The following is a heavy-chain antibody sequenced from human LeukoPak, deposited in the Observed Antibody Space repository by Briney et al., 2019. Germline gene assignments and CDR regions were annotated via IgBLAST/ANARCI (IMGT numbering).Heavy chain of an antibody. CDR2: IYSGGST. CDR3: ARVGSSGWYLFDY. V-gene: IGHV3-53*01. D-gene: IGHD6-19*01. CDR1: GFVVSSNY. J-gene: IGHJ4*02. Sequence: PGGSLRLSCAASGFVVSSNYMSWVRQAPGKGLEWVSLIYSGGSTDYADSVKGRFTISRDSSKNTLYLQMNSLRAEDTAVYYCARVGSSGWYLFDYWGQGTLVTVSS.